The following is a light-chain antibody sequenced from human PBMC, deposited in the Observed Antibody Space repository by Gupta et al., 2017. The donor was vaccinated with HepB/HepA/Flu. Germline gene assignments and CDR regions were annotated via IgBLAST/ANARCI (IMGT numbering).Light chain of an antibody. CDR2: ANN. V-gene: IGLV1-40*01. Sequence: QSVLTQPTSVSGAPGQRVTISCTGSSSNIGAGYDVHWYQQLPGTAPKLLIYANNNRTAGGPDRFSASKSGTSAALAIAGLQAEDEDDYYCQAYDSSIYVFGTGTKVTVL. J-gene: IGLJ1*01. CDR1: SSNIGAGYD. CDR3: QAYDSSIYV.